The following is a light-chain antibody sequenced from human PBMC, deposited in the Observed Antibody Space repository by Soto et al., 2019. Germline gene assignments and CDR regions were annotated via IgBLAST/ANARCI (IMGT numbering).Light chain of an antibody. Sequence: EIVLTQSPGTLSLSPGERATLSCRASQSVSSSYLAWYQQKPGQAPRLLTYGASSRATGIPDRFSGSGSGKDLTLNISRLEPEDFAVYYCQQYGSSPPLTFGGGTKVEIK. CDR2: GAS. V-gene: IGKV3-20*01. CDR3: QQYGSSPPLT. J-gene: IGKJ4*01. CDR1: QSVSSSY.